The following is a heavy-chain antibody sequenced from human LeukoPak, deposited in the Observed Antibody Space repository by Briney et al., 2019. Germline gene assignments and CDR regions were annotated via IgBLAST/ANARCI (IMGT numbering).Heavy chain of an antibody. V-gene: IGHV4-39*07. Sequence: SETLSLTCTVSGDSISGSNYHWGWIRQPPGKGLEWLGTVHHTGRAFYNPSLRGRTTVSVDASKNQFSLKLTSVTAADTAVYYCAREPDAWGQGTQVTVSS. CDR2: VHHTGRA. J-gene: IGHJ5*02. CDR3: AREPDA. CDR1: GDSISGSNYH.